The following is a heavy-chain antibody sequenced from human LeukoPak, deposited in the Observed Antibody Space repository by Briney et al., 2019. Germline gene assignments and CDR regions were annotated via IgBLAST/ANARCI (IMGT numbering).Heavy chain of an antibody. Sequence: PSQTLSLTCTVSGGSISSGDYHWSWIRQPPGKGLEWIGYIYYSGSTYYNPSLKSRVTISVDTSKNQFSLKLSSVTAADTAVYYCASLGGGSGSYYNAHFDYWGQGTLVTVSS. J-gene: IGHJ4*02. D-gene: IGHD3-10*01. CDR3: ASLGGGSGSYYNAHFDY. CDR1: GGSISSGDYH. CDR2: IYYSGST. V-gene: IGHV4-30-4*01.